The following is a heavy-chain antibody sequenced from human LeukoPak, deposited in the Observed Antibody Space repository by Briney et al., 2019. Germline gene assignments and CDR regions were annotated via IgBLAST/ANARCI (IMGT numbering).Heavy chain of an antibody. Sequence: PSQTLSLTCTVSGGSISSGGYYWSWIRQHPGKGLEWIGYIYYSGSTYCNPSLKSRVTISVDTSKNQFSLKLSSVTAADMAVYYCARGDYGDYVFDYWGQGTLVTVSS. D-gene: IGHD4-17*01. CDR3: ARGDYGDYVFDY. CDR2: IYYSGST. CDR1: GGSISSGGYY. V-gene: IGHV4-31*03. J-gene: IGHJ4*02.